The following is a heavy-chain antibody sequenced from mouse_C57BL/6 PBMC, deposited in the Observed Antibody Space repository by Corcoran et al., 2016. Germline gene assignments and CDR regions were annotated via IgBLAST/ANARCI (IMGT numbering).Heavy chain of an antibody. Sequence: EVQLQQSGPVLVKPGASVKMSCKASGYTFTDYYMNWVKQSHGKSLEWIGVINPYNGGTSYNQKFKGKATLTVDKSSSTAYMELNSLTSEDSAVYYCASSVTTVVAFDYWGQGTTLTVSS. CDR3: ASSVTTVVAFDY. D-gene: IGHD1-1*01. CDR2: INPYNGGT. J-gene: IGHJ2*01. CDR1: GYTFTDYY. V-gene: IGHV1-19*01.